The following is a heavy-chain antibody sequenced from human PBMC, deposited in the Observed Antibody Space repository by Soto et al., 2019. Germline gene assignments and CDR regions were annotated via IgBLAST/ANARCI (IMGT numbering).Heavy chain of an antibody. J-gene: IGHJ3*02. Sequence: PGGSLRLSCAASGFTVSSNYMSWVRQAPGKGLEWVSVIYSGGSTYYADSVKGRFTISRDNSKNTLYLQMNSLRAEDTAVYYRARTTNYYDSSGYYGSGAFDIWGQGTMVTVSS. D-gene: IGHD3-22*01. CDR1: GFTVSSNY. CDR3: ARTTNYYDSSGYYGSGAFDI. V-gene: IGHV3-53*01. CDR2: IYSGGST.